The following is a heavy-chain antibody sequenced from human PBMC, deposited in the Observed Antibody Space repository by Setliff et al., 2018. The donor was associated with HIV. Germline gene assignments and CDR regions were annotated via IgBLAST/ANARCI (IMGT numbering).Heavy chain of an antibody. CDR1: GGSFSGYS. V-gene: IGHV4-34*01. Sequence: SETLSLTCAVYGGSFSGYSWTWIRQPPGKGLEWIGEINHSGSTSYNPSLKSRVTMSVDTSKNQFSLQLRSVTAADTAVYYCARSSTPDSRAYFPDYWGQGTLVTVPS. CDR3: ARSSTPDSRAYFPDY. J-gene: IGHJ4*02. D-gene: IGHD3-22*01. CDR2: INHSGST.